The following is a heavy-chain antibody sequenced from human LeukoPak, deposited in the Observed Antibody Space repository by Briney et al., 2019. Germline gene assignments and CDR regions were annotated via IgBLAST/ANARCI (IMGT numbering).Heavy chain of an antibody. V-gene: IGHV3-23*01. D-gene: IGHD5-12*01. CDR2: ISSSGGNT. CDR1: GFTFNKYS. J-gene: IGHJ4*02. Sequence: GGSLRLSCAASGFTFNKYSMTWVRQAPGKGLEWVSSISSSGGNTYYADSVKGRFTISRDNSKNTVFLQINSLRAEDTAVYYCAKDRPTWPIDYWGQGTLVTVSS. CDR3: AKDRPTWPIDY.